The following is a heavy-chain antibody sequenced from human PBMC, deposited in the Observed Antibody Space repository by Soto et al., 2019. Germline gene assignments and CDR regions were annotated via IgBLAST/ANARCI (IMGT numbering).Heavy chain of an antibody. D-gene: IGHD6-6*01. CDR2: ISYDGSNK. Sequence: PGGSLRLSCAASGFTFSSYGMHWVRQAPDKGLEWVAVISYDGSNKYYADSVKGRFTISRDNSKNTLYLQMNSLRAEDTAVYYCAKTVRIAARGSKPESYGMDVWCQGTTVSVSS. V-gene: IGHV3-30*18. CDR1: GFTFSSYG. J-gene: IGHJ6*02. CDR3: AKTVRIAARGSKPESYGMDV.